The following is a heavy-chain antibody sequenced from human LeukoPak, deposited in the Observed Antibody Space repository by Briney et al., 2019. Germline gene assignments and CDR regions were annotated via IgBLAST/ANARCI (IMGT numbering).Heavy chain of an antibody. V-gene: IGHV4-4*02. CDR3: ARFSDYDSSGYYLYYFDY. D-gene: IGHD3-22*01. Sequence: SGTLSLTYAVSGGSISSSNWWSWVRQPPGQGLEWIGEIYHSGSTNYNTSLKSRGTISVDKSKTHFSLNLSSVTAADTAVYYCARFSDYDSSGYYLYYFDYWGQGTLVTVSS. CDR1: GGSISSSNW. CDR2: IYHSGST. J-gene: IGHJ4*02.